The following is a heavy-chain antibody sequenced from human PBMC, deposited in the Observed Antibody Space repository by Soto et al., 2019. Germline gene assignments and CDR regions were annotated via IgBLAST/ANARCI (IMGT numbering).Heavy chain of an antibody. V-gene: IGHV3-23*01. CDR3: AKDRNLYCSSTSCYTGFDY. J-gene: IGHJ4*02. D-gene: IGHD2-2*02. CDR2: ISGSGGST. CDR1: GFTFSSYA. Sequence: GGSLRLSCAASGFTFSSYAMSWVRQAPGKGLEWVSAISGSGGSTYYADSVKGRFTISRDNSKNTLYLQMNSLRAEDTAVYYCAKDRNLYCSSTSCYTGFDYWGQGTLVTVSS.